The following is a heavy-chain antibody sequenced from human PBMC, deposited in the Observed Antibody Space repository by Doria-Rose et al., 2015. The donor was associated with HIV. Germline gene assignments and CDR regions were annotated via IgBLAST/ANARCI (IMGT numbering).Heavy chain of an antibody. CDR2: INHSGST. Sequence: SFSGYYWSWIRQPPGKGLEWIGEINHSGSTNYNPSLESRVTISVDTSKNQFSLKLTSVTAADTAVYYCARGRVDYSSSLFWYFDLWGRGTLVTVSS. CDR1: SFSGYY. V-gene: IGHV4-34*01. D-gene: IGHD6-13*01. CDR3: ARGRVDYSSSLFWYFDL. J-gene: IGHJ2*01.